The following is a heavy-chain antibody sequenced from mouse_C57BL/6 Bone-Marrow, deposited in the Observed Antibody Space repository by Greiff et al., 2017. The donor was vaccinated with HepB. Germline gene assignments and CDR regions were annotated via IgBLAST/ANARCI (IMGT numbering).Heavy chain of an antibody. CDR1: GFNIKDYY. V-gene: IGHV14-1*01. CDR2: IDPEDGDT. Sequence: EVQLQQSGAELVRPGASVKLSCTASGFNIKDYYMHWVKQRPEQGLEWIGRIDPEDGDTEYAPKFQGKATMTADTSSNTAYLQLSSLTSEDTAVYYCTSYDYGSSYEGFDYWGQGTTLTVSS. CDR3: TSYDYGSSYEGFDY. J-gene: IGHJ2*01. D-gene: IGHD1-1*01.